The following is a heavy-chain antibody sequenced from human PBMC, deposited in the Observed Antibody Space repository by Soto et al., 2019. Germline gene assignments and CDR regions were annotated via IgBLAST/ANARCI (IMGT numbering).Heavy chain of an antibody. J-gene: IGHJ5*02. D-gene: IGHD5-12*01. V-gene: IGHV3-23*01. CDR3: AKDPSLRVPGYDFGEWFDP. Sequence: PGWSLRLSCAASGFTFSSYAMSWVRQAPGKGLGWVSAISGSGGSTYYADSVKGRFTISRDNSKNTLYLQMNSLRAEDTAVYYCAKDPSLRVPGYDFGEWFDPWGQGTLVTVSS. CDR1: GFTFSSYA. CDR2: ISGSGGST.